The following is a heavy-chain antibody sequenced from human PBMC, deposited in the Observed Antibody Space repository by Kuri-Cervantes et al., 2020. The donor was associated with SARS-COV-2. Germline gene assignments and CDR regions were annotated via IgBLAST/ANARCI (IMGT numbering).Heavy chain of an antibody. CDR2: ISYDGSNK. V-gene: IGHV3-30-3*01. D-gene: IGHD4-23*01. J-gene: IGHJ4*02. CDR1: GFTFSSYA. Sequence: GGSLRLSCAASGFTFSSYAMHWVRQAPGKGLEWVAVISYDGSNKYYADSVKGRFTISRDNSKNTLYLQMNSLRAEDTAVYYCARGSETTVVTPVSWGQGTLVTVSS. CDR3: ARGSETTVVTPVS.